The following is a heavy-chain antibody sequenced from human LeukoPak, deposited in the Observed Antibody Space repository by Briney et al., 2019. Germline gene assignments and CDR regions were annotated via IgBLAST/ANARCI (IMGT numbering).Heavy chain of an antibody. D-gene: IGHD4-23*01. V-gene: IGHV3-21*01. CDR1: GFTFSDHS. CDR2: ITGRSSYI. CDR3: VRDSGGWFDP. Sequence: GGSLRLSCVASGFTFSDHSMNWVRQAPGKGLEWVSSITGRSSYISYGDSVKGRFTISRDNAKNSLILQMNSLRVEDTAIYYCVRDSGGWFDPWGQGTLVTVSS. J-gene: IGHJ5*02.